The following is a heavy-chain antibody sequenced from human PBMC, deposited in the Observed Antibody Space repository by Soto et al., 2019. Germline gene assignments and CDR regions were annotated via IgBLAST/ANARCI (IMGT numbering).Heavy chain of an antibody. CDR1: EYNFATYW. CDR2: IYPGDSDT. CDR3: ARHFKPYYFGTGSPTYGMDV. V-gene: IGHV5-51*01. J-gene: IGHJ6*02. D-gene: IGHD3-10*01. Sequence: GESLKISCKGSEYNFATYWIGWVRQKPGKGLEWMGIIYPGDSDTRYSPSFQGQVTISADKSISTAYLQWSSLKASDTAMYYCARHFKPYYFGTGSPTYGMDVWGQGTTVTVSS.